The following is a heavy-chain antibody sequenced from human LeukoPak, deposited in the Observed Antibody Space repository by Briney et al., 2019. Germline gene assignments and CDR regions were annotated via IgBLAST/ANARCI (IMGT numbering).Heavy chain of an antibody. Sequence: GGPLRLSCAASGFTYSNYVMSWVPQAPGKGLEWVSAIGGGATTYYADYVKGRFTISRDNSKNTLYLQMNSLRAEDTAIYYCAKAGRLQAVAGWFDYWGQGTLVTVS. D-gene: IGHD6-19*01. CDR3: AKAGRLQAVAGWFDY. CDR1: GFTYSNYV. CDR2: IGGGATT. V-gene: IGHV3-23*01. J-gene: IGHJ4*02.